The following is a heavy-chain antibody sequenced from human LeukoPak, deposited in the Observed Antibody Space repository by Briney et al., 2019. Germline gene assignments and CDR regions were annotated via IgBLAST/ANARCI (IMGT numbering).Heavy chain of an antibody. CDR2: IYTSGST. CDR1: GGSISSGSYY. D-gene: IGHD3-22*01. V-gene: IGHV4-61*02. Sequence: SQTLSLTCTVSGGSISSGSYYWSWIRQPAGKGLEWIGRIYTSGSTNYNPSLKSRVTISVDTSKNQFSLKLSSVTAADTAVYYCATVHDYYDSSGLPYNWFDPWGQGTLVTVSS. CDR3: ATVHDYYDSSGLPYNWFDP. J-gene: IGHJ5*02.